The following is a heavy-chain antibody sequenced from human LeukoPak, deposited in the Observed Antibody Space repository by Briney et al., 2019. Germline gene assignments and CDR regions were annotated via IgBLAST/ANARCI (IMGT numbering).Heavy chain of an antibody. CDR1: GGTFSSYA. CDR3: ARAGDTATHSYYFDY. D-gene: IGHD5-18*01. V-gene: IGHV1-69*13. CDR2: IIPIFGTA. Sequence: SVKVSCKASGGTFSSYAISWVRQAPGQGLEWMGGIIPIFGTANYAQKFQGRVTITADESTSTAYMELSSLRSEDTAVYYCARAGDTATHSYYFDYWGQGTLVTVSS. J-gene: IGHJ4*02.